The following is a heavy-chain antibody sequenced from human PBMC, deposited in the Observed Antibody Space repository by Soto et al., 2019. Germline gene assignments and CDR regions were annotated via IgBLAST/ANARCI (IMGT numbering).Heavy chain of an antibody. D-gene: IGHD2-2*01. Sequence: PGGSLRLSCAASGFTFSDYFMSWIRQAPGKGLEWVSFISGSSDNIKYADSVKGRFTISRDNAKNSLYLQMNSLRAEDTAVYYCVRDSARIVVVPRGDGDHWLDPWGQGTLVTVSS. J-gene: IGHJ5*02. V-gene: IGHV3-11*06. CDR3: VRDSARIVVVPRGDGDHWLDP. CDR1: GFTFSDYF. CDR2: ISGSSDNI.